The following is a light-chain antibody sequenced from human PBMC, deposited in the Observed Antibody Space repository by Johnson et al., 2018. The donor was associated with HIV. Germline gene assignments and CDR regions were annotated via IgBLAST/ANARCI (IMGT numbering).Light chain of an antibody. V-gene: IGLV1-51*02. J-gene: IGLJ1*01. Sequence: QSVLTQPPSVSAAPGQKVTISCSGSSSNIGNNYVSWYKQFPGTAPKLLIYENNKRPSGIPDRFSGSKSGTSATLGITGLQTGDEADYYCGTWDSSLSVYVFGTGTKVT. CDR3: GTWDSSLSVYV. CDR1: SSNIGNNY. CDR2: ENN.